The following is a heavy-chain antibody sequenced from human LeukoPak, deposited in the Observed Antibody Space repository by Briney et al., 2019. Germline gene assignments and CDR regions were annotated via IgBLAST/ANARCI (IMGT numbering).Heavy chain of an antibody. CDR1: GGSISRYH. D-gene: IGHD1-14*01. V-gene: IGHV4-59*01. J-gene: IGHJ4*02. CDR3: ARGRIYGDY. Sequence: SETLSLTCTVSGGSISRYHWSWIRQPPGKGLEWIGYINYSGSTNYNPSLKSRVALSVDTSKNQFSLKLSSVTAADTAVYYCARGRIYGDYWGQGTLVTVSS. CDR2: INYSGST.